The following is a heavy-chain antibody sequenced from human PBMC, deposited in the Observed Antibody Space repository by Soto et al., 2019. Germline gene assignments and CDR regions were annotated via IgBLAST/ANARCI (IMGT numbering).Heavy chain of an antibody. CDR2: ISYDGSNK. V-gene: IGHV3-30*18. Sequence: GGSLRLSCAASGFTFSSYGMHWVRQAPGKGLEWVAVISYDGSNKYYADSVKGRFTISRDNSKNTLYLQMNSLRAEDTAVYYCAKKEYSSSWNCFAPWGQGTLVPVSS. J-gene: IGHJ5*02. CDR1: GFTFSSYG. D-gene: IGHD6-13*01. CDR3: AKKEYSSSWNCFAP.